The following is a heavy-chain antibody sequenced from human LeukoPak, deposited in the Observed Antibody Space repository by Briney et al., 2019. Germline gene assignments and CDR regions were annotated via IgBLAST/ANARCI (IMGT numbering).Heavy chain of an antibody. CDR3: AKDGKNYFDY. V-gene: IGHV3-43D*03. CDR1: GFIFDA. Sequence: PGGSLRLSCAASGFIFDAMHWVRQAPGKGLEWVSLITWNGGSTYYADSVKGRFTISRGNSKNSLYLQMNSLRAEDTALYYCAKDGKNYFDYWGQGTLVTVSS. CDR2: ITWNGGST. J-gene: IGHJ4*02.